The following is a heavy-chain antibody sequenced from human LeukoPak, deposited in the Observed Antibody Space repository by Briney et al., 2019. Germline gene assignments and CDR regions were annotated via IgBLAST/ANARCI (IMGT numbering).Heavy chain of an antibody. V-gene: IGHV4-61*01. CDR3: ALWFCSRTSCYVDY. CDR1: GGSVSSGSYY. D-gene: IGHD2-2*01. CDR2: IYYSGST. Sequence: SETLSLTCTVSGGSVSSGSYYWSWIRQPPGKGLEWIGYIYYSGSTNYNPSLKNRVTISLDTSKNQFSLRLSSVTAADTAVYYCALWFCSRTSCYVDYWGQGTLVTLSS. J-gene: IGHJ4*02.